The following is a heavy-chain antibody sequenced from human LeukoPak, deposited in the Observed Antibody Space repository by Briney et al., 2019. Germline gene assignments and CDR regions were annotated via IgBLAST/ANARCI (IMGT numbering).Heavy chain of an antibody. Sequence: SGTLSLTCAVSGDSISNNNCYSWVRQSPGKGLEWIGEICPRGGINYNPSLRSRVMITGDRPKNQFSLYVISVTAADSAIYYCARNGGLDQDVWGQGTTVTVSS. V-gene: IGHV4-4*02. D-gene: IGHD4-23*01. CDR2: ICPRGGI. J-gene: IGHJ6*02. CDR3: ARNGGLDQDV. CDR1: GDSISNNNC.